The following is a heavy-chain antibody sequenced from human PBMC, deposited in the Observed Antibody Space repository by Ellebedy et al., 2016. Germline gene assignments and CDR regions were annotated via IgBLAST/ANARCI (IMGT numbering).Heavy chain of an antibody. D-gene: IGHD3-22*01. CDR2: ISNDGNDE. V-gene: IGHV3-30*03. CDR1: GFSFRTYG. J-gene: IGHJ6*02. Sequence: GESLKISXAASGFSFRTYGMHWVRQAQGKGLEWVAAISNDGNDENYGASVKGRFSISRDNSKNRVYLQMSSLRVEDTAVYSCARVRSPDYSTNYDLDVWGQGTTVTVSS. CDR3: ARVRSPDYSTNYDLDV.